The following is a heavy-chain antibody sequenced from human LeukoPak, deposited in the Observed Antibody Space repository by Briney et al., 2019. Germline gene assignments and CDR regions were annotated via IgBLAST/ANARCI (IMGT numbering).Heavy chain of an antibody. V-gene: IGHV5-51*01. J-gene: IGHJ4*02. D-gene: IGHD3-3*01. CDR1: GYSFTSYW. CDR3: ARGNYDFWRAFAH. CDR2: IYPGDSDI. Sequence: GESLKISCKGSGYSFTSYWIGWVRQMPGKGLEWMGIIYPGDSDIRYSPSFQGQVTISVDKSISTAYLQWSSLQASDTAMYYCARGNYDFWRAFAHWGQGTLVTVSS.